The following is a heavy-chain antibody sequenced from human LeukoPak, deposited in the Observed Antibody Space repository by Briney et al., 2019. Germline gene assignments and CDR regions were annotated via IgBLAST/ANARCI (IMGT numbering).Heavy chain of an antibody. J-gene: IGHJ3*02. V-gene: IGHV3-23*01. Sequence: GGPLRLSGAASGFIFSSYAMSWVRQAPGKGLEWVSTISGSGYSTYYADSVKGRFTISRDNSKNTLYLQMNSLRAEDTAVYYCAKDRDTYYYDSAGPGPDAFDIWGQGTMVTV. CDR1: GFIFSSYA. CDR2: ISGSGYST. D-gene: IGHD3-22*01. CDR3: AKDRDTYYYDSAGPGPDAFDI.